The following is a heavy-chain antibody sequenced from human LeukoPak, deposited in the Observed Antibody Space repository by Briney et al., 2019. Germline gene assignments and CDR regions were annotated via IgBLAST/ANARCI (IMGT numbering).Heavy chain of an antibody. CDR2: IYYSGST. CDR3: ARAHDDDYGELPYYFDY. D-gene: IGHD4-17*01. V-gene: IGHV4-59*01. CDR1: GSSISSYY. J-gene: IGHJ4*02. Sequence: SETLSLTCTVSGSSISSYYWSWIRQPPGKGLEWIGYIYYSGSTNYNPSLKSRVTISVDTSKNQFSLKLSSVTAADTAVYYCARAHDDDYGELPYYFDYWGQGTLVTVSS.